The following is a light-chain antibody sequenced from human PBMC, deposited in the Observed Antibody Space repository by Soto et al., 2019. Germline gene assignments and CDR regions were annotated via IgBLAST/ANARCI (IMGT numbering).Light chain of an antibody. J-gene: IGKJ1*01. CDR3: QQYGSSPRT. V-gene: IGKV3-20*01. CDR2: GAS. Sequence: EIVLTQSPGTLSLSPGEGATLSCRASQSVNSNYLAWYQQKPGQAPRLLIYGASSRAAGIPDRFSGSGSGTDFTLTISRLEPEDFAVYYCQQYGSSPRTFGQGTKVESK. CDR1: QSVNSNY.